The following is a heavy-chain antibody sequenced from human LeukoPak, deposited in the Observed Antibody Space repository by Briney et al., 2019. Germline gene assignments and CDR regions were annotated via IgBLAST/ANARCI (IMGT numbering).Heavy chain of an antibody. CDR1: GFSLSTSGVG. D-gene: IGHD6-19*01. Sequence: SGPTLVKHTQTLTLTCTFSGFSLSTSGVGVGWIRQPPGKALEWLALIYWDDDKRYSPSLKSRLTITKDTSKNQVVLTVTNMDPVDTATYYCAHRRDSGGWHNFDFWGQGTLVTVSS. J-gene: IGHJ4*02. CDR2: IYWDDDK. V-gene: IGHV2-5*02. CDR3: AHRRDSGGWHNFDF.